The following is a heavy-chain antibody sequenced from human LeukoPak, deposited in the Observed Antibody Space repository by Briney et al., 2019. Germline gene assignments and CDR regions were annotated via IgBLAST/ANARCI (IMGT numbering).Heavy chain of an antibody. D-gene: IGHD3-22*01. V-gene: IGHV3-66*01. Sequence: GSLRLSCAVSEFIVSSNYMTWVRQAPGKGLEWVSVIYSGGRTYYADSVKGRFTTSRDNSKNTLYLQMNSLRAEDTAVYYCARAPDGYEAFDIWGQGTMVTVSS. CDR1: EFIVSSNY. J-gene: IGHJ3*02. CDR3: ARAPDGYEAFDI. CDR2: IYSGGRT.